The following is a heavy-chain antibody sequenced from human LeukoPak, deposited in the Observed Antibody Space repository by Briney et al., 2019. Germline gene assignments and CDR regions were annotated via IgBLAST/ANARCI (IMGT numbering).Heavy chain of an antibody. J-gene: IGHJ3*01. CDR2: INSDGGTT. D-gene: IGHD3-3*01. V-gene: IGHV3-74*01. CDR1: GFTFGTYW. CDR3: AIHGGGTIRIEAFDV. Sequence: PGGSLRLSCGASGFTFGTYWMHWVRQAPGKGLVWVSGINSDGGTTTYADAVKGRFTISRDNSKNTLYLQMNSLRDEDTALYYCAIHGGGTIRIEAFDVWGQGTMVTISS.